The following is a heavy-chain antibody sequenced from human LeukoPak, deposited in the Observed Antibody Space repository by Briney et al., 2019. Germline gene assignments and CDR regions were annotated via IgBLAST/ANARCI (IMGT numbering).Heavy chain of an antibody. Sequence: PGGSLRLSCAASRFTLSTYWMSWVRQAPGKGLEWVAHIKQDGSQEYYVDSVKGRFTISRDSAKNSLYLQMNSLRAEDTAVYYCARGVPYDSWCGPHYSDYWGQGTLVTVSS. CDR3: ARGVPYDSWCGPHYSDY. CDR2: IKQDGSQE. J-gene: IGHJ4*02. CDR1: RFTLSTYW. D-gene: IGHD3-3*01. V-gene: IGHV3-7*01.